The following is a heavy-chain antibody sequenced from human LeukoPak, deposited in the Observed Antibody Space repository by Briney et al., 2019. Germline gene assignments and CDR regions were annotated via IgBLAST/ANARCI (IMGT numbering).Heavy chain of an antibody. V-gene: IGHV4-30-2*01. CDR3: ARGGSGWPFDY. CDR1: GGSISSGGYS. Sequence: SQTLSLTCAVSGGSISSGGYSWSWIRQPPGKGLEWIGYIYHSGSTYYNPSLKSRVTISVDRSKNQFSLKLSSVTAADTAVYYCARGGSGWPFDYWGQGTLVTVSS. D-gene: IGHD6-19*01. J-gene: IGHJ4*02. CDR2: IYHSGST.